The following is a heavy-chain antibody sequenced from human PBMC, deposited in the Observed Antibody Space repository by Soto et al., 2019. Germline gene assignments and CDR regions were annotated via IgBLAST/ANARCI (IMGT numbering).Heavy chain of an antibody. CDR1: GYDLTNYL. CDR2: INPRGGST. J-gene: IGHJ6*02. CDR3: ARGSGSFVYGMDV. D-gene: IGHD3-10*01. V-gene: IGHV1-46*01. Sequence: QVQLVQSGAEVKKPGTSVKVSCKASGYDLTNYLMHWVRQARGQGLEWMGTINPRGGSTRYAKNFQGRVTMTTDTSTSTVDMEVSSLRSDDTAVFYCARGSGSFVYGMDVWGQGTTVTVSS.